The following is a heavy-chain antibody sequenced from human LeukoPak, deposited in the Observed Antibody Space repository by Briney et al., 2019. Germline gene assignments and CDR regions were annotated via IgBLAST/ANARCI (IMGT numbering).Heavy chain of an antibody. V-gene: IGHV3-48*01. Sequence: GGSLRLSCAASGFTFSSYSMNWVRQAPGKGLEWVSYISSSSSTICYADSVKGRFTISRDNAKNSLYLQMNSLRAEDTAVYYCARETYYDFWSGYSLDYWGQGTLVTVSS. CDR2: ISSSSSTI. J-gene: IGHJ4*02. CDR3: ARETYYDFWSGYSLDY. CDR1: GFTFSSYS. D-gene: IGHD3-3*01.